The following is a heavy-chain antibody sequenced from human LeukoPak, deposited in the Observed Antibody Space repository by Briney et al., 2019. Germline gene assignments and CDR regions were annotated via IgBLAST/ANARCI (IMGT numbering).Heavy chain of an antibody. CDR1: GFTFSSYA. CDR2: ISGSGGGT. V-gene: IGHV3-23*01. D-gene: IGHD2-15*01. Sequence: GGSLRLSSAASGFTFSSYAMSWVRQAPGKGLEWVSAISGSGGGTYYADSVRGRFTISRDNAKNNMYLQMISLRADDTGVYYCAKVGHVVVVVAASFDCWGQGTLVTVSS. J-gene: IGHJ4*02. CDR3: AKVGHVVVVVAASFDC.